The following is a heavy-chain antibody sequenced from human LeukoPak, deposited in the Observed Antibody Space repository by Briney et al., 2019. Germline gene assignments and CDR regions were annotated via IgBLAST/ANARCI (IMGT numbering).Heavy chain of an antibody. Sequence: PGGSLRLSCAASGFTFSDYHMSWIRQAPGKGLEWVSYISRSSSYTNYADSVKGRFTISRDNAKNSLYLQMNSLRAEDTAVYYCARGGCSSTSCPLDYWGQGTLVTVSS. V-gene: IGHV3-11*06. CDR1: GFTFSDYH. J-gene: IGHJ4*02. D-gene: IGHD2-2*01. CDR3: ARGGCSSTSCPLDY. CDR2: ISRSSSYT.